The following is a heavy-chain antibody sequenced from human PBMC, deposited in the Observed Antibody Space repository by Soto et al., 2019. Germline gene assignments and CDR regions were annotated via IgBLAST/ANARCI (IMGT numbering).Heavy chain of an antibody. CDR1: GFTFSSYS. D-gene: IGHD2-8*01. Sequence: EVQLVESGGGLVQPGGSLRLSCAASGFTFSSYSMNWVRQAPGKGLEWVSYISGSSSMIYYADSVTSRFTISRDNAKNSLYLQMNSLRAEDTAVHYCARDLNPRQEMLYALLGYWGQGTLVTVSS. CDR2: ISGSSSMI. J-gene: IGHJ4*02. CDR3: ARDLNPRQEMLYALLGY. V-gene: IGHV3-48*01.